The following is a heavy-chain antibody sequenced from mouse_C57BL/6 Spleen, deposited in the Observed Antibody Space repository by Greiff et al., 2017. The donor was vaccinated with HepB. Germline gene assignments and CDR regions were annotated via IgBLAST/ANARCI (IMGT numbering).Heavy chain of an antibody. CDR3: TGRLGTY. CDR2: IRLKSDNYAT. V-gene: IGHV6-3*01. D-gene: IGHD4-1*01. CDR1: GFTFSNYW. Sequence: DVMLVESGGGLVQPGGSMKLSCVASGFTFSNYWMNWVRQSPEKGLEWVAQIRLKSDNYATHYAESVKGRFTISRDDSKSSVYLQMNNLRAEDTGIYYCTGRLGTYWGQGTTLTVSS. J-gene: IGHJ2*01.